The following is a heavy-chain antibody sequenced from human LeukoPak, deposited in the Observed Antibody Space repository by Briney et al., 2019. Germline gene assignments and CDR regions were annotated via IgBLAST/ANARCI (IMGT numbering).Heavy chain of an antibody. CDR1: GGSISSNNW. D-gene: IGHD2-2*01. CDR3: ARDKLVGYYYGMDV. J-gene: IGHJ6*02. CDR2: IYYSGST. Sequence: SGTLSLTCAVSGGSISSNNWWGWVRQPPGKGLEWIGYIYYSGSTNYNPSLKSRVTISVDTSKNQFSLKLSSVTAADTAMYYCARDKLVGYYYGMDVWGQGTTVTVSS. V-gene: IGHV4-4*02.